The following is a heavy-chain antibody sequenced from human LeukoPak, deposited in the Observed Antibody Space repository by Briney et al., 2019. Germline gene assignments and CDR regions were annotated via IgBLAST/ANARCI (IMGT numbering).Heavy chain of an antibody. CDR2: IYYSGST. Sequence: SETLSLTCTVSGGSIGSYYWSWIRQPPGKGLEWIGSIYYSGSTYYNPSLKSRVTISVDTSKNQFSLKLSSVTAADTAVYYCATLVGSSSFLDPWGQGTLVTVSS. V-gene: IGHV4-59*04. D-gene: IGHD6-13*01. CDR1: GGSIGSYY. CDR3: ATLVGSSSFLDP. J-gene: IGHJ5*02.